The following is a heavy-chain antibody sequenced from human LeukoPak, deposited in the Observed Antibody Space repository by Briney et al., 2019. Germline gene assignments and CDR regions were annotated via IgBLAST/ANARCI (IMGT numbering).Heavy chain of an antibody. V-gene: IGHV3-9*01. CDR2: ISWNSGTI. CDR1: GFTFDDYV. D-gene: IGHD2-15*01. Sequence: PGGSLRHSCAASGFTFDDYVMNWARQAPGKGLEWVSGISWNSGTIGYADSVKGRFTISRDNAKNSLYLQMNSLRAEDTALYYCVKGAAYHLGDAFDIWGQGTMVTVSS. J-gene: IGHJ3*02. CDR3: VKGAAYHLGDAFDI.